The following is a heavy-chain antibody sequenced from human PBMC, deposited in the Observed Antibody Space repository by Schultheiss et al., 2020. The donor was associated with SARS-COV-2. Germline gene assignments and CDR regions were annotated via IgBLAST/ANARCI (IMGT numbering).Heavy chain of an antibody. Sequence: SGPTLVKPTQTLTLTCTFSGFSLSTSGVGVSWIRQPPGKGLEWIGEINHSGSTNYNPSLKSRVTISVDTSKNQFSLKLSSVTAADTAVYYCARRGILGWFDPWGQGTLVTVSS. J-gene: IGHJ5*02. CDR1: GFSLSTSGVG. D-gene: IGHD3-16*01. V-gene: IGHV4-4*02. CDR3: ARRGILGWFDP. CDR2: INHSGST.